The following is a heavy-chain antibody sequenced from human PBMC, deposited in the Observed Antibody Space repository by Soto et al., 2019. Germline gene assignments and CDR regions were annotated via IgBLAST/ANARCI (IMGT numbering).Heavy chain of an antibody. D-gene: IGHD2-21*02. CDR1: GVTFNKYA. CDR3: AKGDYGGNSPYWYFDL. Sequence: EVPLLESGGDFVQPGGSLRLSCAVSGVTFNKYAMSWVRLPPGKGPEWVSAITGSGGLAYYADSVKGRFSISRDNSKSILFPQMNRLKDEDSATYYCAKGDYGGNSPYWYFDLWGRGTLVIVSS. J-gene: IGHJ2*01. CDR2: ITGSGGLA. V-gene: IGHV3-23*01.